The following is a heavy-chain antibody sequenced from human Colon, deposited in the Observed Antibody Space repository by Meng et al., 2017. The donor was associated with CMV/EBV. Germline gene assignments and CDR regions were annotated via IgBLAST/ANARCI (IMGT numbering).Heavy chain of an antibody. CDR2: MNPQSGGT. J-gene: IGHJ4*02. V-gene: IGHV1-8*01. CDR3: VRDGRRYSFDY. D-gene: IGHD1-14*01. CDR1: GYIFTTYD. Sequence: ASVKVSCKVSGYIFTTYDINWVRQAPGQGLEWMGWMNPQSGGTRYAQKFQGRVTMARDTSINTAYLEMSSLTSEDTAVYYCVRDGRRYSFDYWGQGTLVTVSS.